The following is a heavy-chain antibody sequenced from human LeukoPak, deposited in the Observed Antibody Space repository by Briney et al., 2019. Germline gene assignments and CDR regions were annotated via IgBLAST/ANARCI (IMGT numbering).Heavy chain of an antibody. CDR2: ISAYNGNT. J-gene: IGHJ3*02. CDR3: ARDGRYYYGSGSHNAFDI. D-gene: IGHD3-10*01. V-gene: IGHV1-18*01. CDR1: GYTFTSYG. Sequence: ASVKVSCKASGYTFTSYGISWVRQAPGQGLEWMGWISAYNGNTNYAQKLQGRVTMTTDTSTSTAYMELRSLRSDDTAVYYCARDGRYYYGSGSHNAFDIWGQGTMVTGSS.